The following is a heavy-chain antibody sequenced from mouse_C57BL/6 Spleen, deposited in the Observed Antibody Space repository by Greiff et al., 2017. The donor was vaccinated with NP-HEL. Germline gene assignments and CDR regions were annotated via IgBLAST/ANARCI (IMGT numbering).Heavy chain of an antibody. Sequence: VQLQQSGPGLVQPSQSLSITCTVSGFSLTSYGVHWVRQSPGKGLEWLGVIWRGGSTDYNAAFMSRMSITKDNSKSQVFLKMNSLQADDTAVYYCAKGDSSGYWFAYWGQGTLVTVSA. CDR1: GFSLTSYG. V-gene: IGHV2-5*01. CDR3: AKGDSSGYWFAY. J-gene: IGHJ3*01. D-gene: IGHD3-2*02. CDR2: IWRGGST.